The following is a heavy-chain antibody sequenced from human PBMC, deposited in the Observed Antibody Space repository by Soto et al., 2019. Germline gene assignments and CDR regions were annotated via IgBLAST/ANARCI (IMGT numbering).Heavy chain of an antibody. CDR1: GYTFTSYG. V-gene: IGHV1-18*04. D-gene: IGHD3-22*01. Sequence: ASVKVSCKASGYTFTSYGISWVRQAPGQGLEWMGWISAYNGNTNYAQKLQGRVTMTTGTSTSTAYMELRSLRSDDTAVYYCARERVYYYDSSGLDAFDIWGQGTMVTVSS. CDR2: ISAYNGNT. CDR3: ARERVYYYDSSGLDAFDI. J-gene: IGHJ3*02.